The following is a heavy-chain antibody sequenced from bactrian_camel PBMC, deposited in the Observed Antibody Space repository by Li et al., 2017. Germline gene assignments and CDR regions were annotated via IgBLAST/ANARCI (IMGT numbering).Heavy chain of an antibody. J-gene: IGHJ4*01. CDR1: GFHVRSYY. CDR2: TDKNGR. Sequence: HVQLVESGGGLVQPGDSVRLSCVASGFHVRSYYMIWARQVPGKGLEWVAATDKNGRYADSVKGRFSISRDNIENVLYLQMNSLEPEDTAVYYCATPDIGGLGPGTQVTVS. D-gene: IGHD1*01. V-gene: IGHV3-2*01.